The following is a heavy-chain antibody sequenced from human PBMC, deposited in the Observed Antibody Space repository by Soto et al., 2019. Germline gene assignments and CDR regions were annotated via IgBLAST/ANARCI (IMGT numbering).Heavy chain of an antibody. D-gene: IGHD6-19*01. Sequence: QVQLVQSGAEVKKPGASVKVSCKASGYTFTSYGISWVRQAPGQGLEWMGWISAYNGNTNYAQKRGSRVTMTRDTSTSTAYMELRSLRSDDTAVYYCARTRIAVAGTGAFDIWGQGTMITVSS. V-gene: IGHV1-18*01. CDR3: ARTRIAVAGTGAFDI. CDR1: GYTFTSYG. J-gene: IGHJ3*02. CDR2: ISAYNGNT.